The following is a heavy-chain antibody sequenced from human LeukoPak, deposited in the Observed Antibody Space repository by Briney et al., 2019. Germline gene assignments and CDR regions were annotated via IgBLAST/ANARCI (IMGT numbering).Heavy chain of an antibody. J-gene: IGHJ6*02. D-gene: IGHD3-22*01. CDR1: GFTVCSNY. Sequence: PGGSLRLSCAASGFTVCSNYMSWVRQAPGKGLEWVSVIYSGGSTYYADSVKGRFTISRDNSKNTLYLQMNSLRAEDTAVYYCARDAPHHYYDSSGQYYYYYGMDVWGQGTTVTVSS. CDR2: IYSGGST. V-gene: IGHV3-66*01. CDR3: ARDAPHHYYDSSGQYYYYYGMDV.